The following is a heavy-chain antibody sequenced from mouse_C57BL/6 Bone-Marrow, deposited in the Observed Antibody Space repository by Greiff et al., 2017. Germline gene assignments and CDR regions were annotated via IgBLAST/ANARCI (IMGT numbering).Heavy chain of an antibody. CDR1: GYTFTDSN. V-gene: IGHV1-18*01. J-gene: IGHJ4*01. CDR3: ARRKWLLRGYAMDY. D-gene: IGHD2-3*01. Sequence: VHVKQSGPELVKPGASVKIPCKASGYTFTDSNMDWVKQSHGKSLEWIGDINPNNGGTIYNQKFKGKATLTVDKSSSTAYMELRSLTSVDTAVYYCARRKWLLRGYAMDYWGQGTSVTVSS. CDR2: INPNNGGT.